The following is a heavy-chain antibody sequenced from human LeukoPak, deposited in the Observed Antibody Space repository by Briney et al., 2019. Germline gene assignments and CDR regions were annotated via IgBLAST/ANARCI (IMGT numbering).Heavy chain of an antibody. CDR1: GFTFDDYG. CDR2: INWNGGST. CDR3: ARGLAAAAPMYYFDY. J-gene: IGHJ4*02. V-gene: IGHV3-20*04. D-gene: IGHD6-13*01. Sequence: GGSLRLSCAASGFTFDDYGMSWVRQAPGKGLEWVSGINWNGGSTGYADSVKGRFTISRDNAKNSLYLQMNSLRAEDTALYYCARGLAAAAPMYYFDYWGQGTLVTVSS.